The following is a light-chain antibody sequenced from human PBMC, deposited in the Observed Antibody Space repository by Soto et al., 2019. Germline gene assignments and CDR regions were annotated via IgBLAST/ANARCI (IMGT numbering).Light chain of an antibody. CDR2: DAS. Sequence: DIQMTQSPSTLSAFVGDRVTITCRASQTISRWLAWYQQKPGKAPKLLIYDASSLEGGVPLRFSGNGSGTEFTLTISSLQPDDLATYYCQQYNNWPHMYTFGQGTKVDIK. J-gene: IGKJ2*01. V-gene: IGKV1-5*01. CDR1: QTISRW. CDR3: QQYNNWPHMYT.